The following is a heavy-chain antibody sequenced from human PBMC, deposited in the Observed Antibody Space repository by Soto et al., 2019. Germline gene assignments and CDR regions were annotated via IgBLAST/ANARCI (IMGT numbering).Heavy chain of an antibody. Sequence: QVQLVESGGGVVQPGRSLRLSCAASGFTYSTFGMHWVRQAPGKGLEWVAVIAADGLAQYYADSVKGRFTISRDNSENTLSLQMNNLGAEDTAVYYCAKEFFSPQAYWFFDLWGRGTLVTVSS. D-gene: IGHD3-3*01. CDR2: IAADGLAQ. CDR3: AKEFFSPQAYWFFDL. CDR1: GFTYSTFG. V-gene: IGHV3-30*18. J-gene: IGHJ2*01.